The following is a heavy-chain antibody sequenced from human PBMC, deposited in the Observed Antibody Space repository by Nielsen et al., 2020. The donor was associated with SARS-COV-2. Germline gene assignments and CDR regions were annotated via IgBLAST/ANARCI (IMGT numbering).Heavy chain of an antibody. Sequence: GGSLRLSCAASGFTFSRFDIHWVRQATGKGLEWISTIATGGDTYYRDSVKGRFTISRENAKNSLYLQMNSLRAEDTAVYYCARGEGSGIDSWGQGTTVTVSS. V-gene: IGHV3-13*01. CDR3: ARGEGSGIDS. CDR1: GFTFSRFD. CDR2: IATGGDT. J-gene: IGHJ6*02. D-gene: IGHD3-10*01.